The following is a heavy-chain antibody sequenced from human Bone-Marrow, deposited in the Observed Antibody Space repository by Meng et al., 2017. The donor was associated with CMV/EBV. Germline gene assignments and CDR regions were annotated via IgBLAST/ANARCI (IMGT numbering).Heavy chain of an antibody. J-gene: IGHJ5*02. Sequence: SETLSLTCTVSGGSISSSSYYWGWIRQPPGKGLEWIGSIYYSGSTYYNPSLKSRVTISVDTSKNQFSLKLSSVTAADTAVYYCARQLVYYSSGSYSISWGQGTLVTVSS. CDR1: GGSISSSSYY. V-gene: IGHV4-39*01. D-gene: IGHD3-10*01. CDR3: ARQLVYYSSGSYSIS. CDR2: IYYSGST.